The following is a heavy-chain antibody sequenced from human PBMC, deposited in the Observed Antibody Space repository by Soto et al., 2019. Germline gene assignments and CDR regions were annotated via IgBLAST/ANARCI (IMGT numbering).Heavy chain of an antibody. Sequence: ASVKVSCKASGYIFTNYDINWVRQATGQGLEYLGWINPNSGNTGYVQKFQGRVTMTRNTSINTAYMELNSLRSEDTAVYYCARQGPYCGGDCYSLDYWGQGTLVTVAS. J-gene: IGHJ4*02. CDR3: ARQGPYCGGDCYSLDY. CDR2: INPNSGNT. D-gene: IGHD2-21*02. V-gene: IGHV1-8*01. CDR1: GYIFTNYD.